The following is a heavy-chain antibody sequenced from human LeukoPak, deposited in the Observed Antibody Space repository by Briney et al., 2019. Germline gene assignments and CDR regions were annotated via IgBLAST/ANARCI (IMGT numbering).Heavy chain of an antibody. V-gene: IGHV1-69*04. D-gene: IGHD6-6*01. CDR3: AKDRESSSSVDAFDI. CDR2: IIPILGIA. CDR1: GGTFSSYA. Sequence: SVKVSCKASGGTFSSYAISWVRQAPGQGLEWMGRIIPILGIANYAQKFQGRVTITADKSTSTAYMELSSLRSEDTAVYYCAKDRESSSSVDAFDIWGQGTMVTVSS. J-gene: IGHJ3*02.